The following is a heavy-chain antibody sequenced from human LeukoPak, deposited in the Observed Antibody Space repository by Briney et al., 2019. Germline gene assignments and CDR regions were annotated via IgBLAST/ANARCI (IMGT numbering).Heavy chain of an antibody. V-gene: IGHV3-23*01. Sequence: GGSLRLSCAASGFTFSIYGMSWVRQAPGKGLEWVSAISGSGGSTYYADSVKGRFTISRDNAKNTLYLQMNSLRVEDTAVYFCARSDWFDPWGQGTLVTVSS. J-gene: IGHJ5*02. CDR1: GFTFSIYG. CDR2: ISGSGGST. CDR3: ARSDWFDP.